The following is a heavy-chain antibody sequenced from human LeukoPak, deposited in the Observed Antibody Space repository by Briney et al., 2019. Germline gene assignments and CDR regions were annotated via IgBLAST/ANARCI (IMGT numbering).Heavy chain of an antibody. J-gene: IGHJ4*02. CDR1: AFNFNNYE. CDR3: AKDPEYCSGGSCYSGLGYFDY. Sequence: SMTLSCVASAFNFNNYEMNCVRQAPGSGLEWVSYIHTIGSSIYYADSVKGRFTISRDNAKNSLSPTMNSLRAEDTAVYYCAKDPEYCSGGSCYSGLGYFDYWGQGTLVTVSS. D-gene: IGHD2-15*01. CDR2: IHTIGSSI. V-gene: IGHV3-48*03.